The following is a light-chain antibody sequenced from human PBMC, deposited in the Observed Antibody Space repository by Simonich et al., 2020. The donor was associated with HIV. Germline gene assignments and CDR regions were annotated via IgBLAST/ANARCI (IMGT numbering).Light chain of an antibody. J-gene: IGLJ3*02. CDR2: EDN. Sequence: NFMLTQPHSVSESPGKTVTTSCTRSSGSIANNYVQWYQQRPGSAPTTVISEDNQRPSGVPDRFSGSIDRSSNSASLTISGLKTEDEADYYCQSYDSSTWVFGGGTKLTVL. V-gene: IGLV6-57*03. CDR3: QSYDSSTWV. CDR1: SGSIANNY.